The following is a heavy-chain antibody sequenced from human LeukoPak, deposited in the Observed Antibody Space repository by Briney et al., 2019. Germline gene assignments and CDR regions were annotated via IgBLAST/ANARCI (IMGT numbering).Heavy chain of an antibody. D-gene: IGHD3-22*01. Sequence: PGGSLRLSCAASGFTFSSFEMNWVRQAPGKGLEWVSYISTSGSTTYYADSVKGRFTISRDNAKNSLYLQINSLRAEDTAVYYCAGYASSGRRDAFDIWGQGTMVTVSS. CDR2: ISTSGSTT. J-gene: IGHJ3*02. CDR1: GFTFSSFE. V-gene: IGHV3-48*03. CDR3: AGYASSGRRDAFDI.